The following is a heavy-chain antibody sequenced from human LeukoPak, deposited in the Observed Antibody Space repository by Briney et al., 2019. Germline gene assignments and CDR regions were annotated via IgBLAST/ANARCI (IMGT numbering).Heavy chain of an antibody. V-gene: IGHV4-4*02. CDR1: GGSISSSNW. J-gene: IGHJ5*02. D-gene: IGHD3-10*01. Sequence: YPSETLSLTCAVSGGSISSSNWWSWVRQPPGKGLEWIGEIYHSGSTNYNPSLKSRVTISVDKSKNQFSLKLSSVTAADTAVYYCVRVKDYYYGSGSYGLDPWGQGTLVTVSS. CDR3: VRVKDYYYGSGSYGLDP. CDR2: IYHSGST.